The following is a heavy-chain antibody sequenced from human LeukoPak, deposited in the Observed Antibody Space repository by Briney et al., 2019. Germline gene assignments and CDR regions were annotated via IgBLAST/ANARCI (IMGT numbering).Heavy chain of an antibody. Sequence: GGSLRLSCAASGFTFSSYAMHWVRQAPGKGLEWVAVISYDGSNKYYADSVKGRFAISRDNSKNTLYLQMNSLRAEDTAVYYCARGINYGDYWGQGTLVTVSS. J-gene: IGHJ4*02. CDR3: ARGINYGDY. V-gene: IGHV3-30*09. D-gene: IGHD4-11*01. CDR1: GFTFSSYA. CDR2: ISYDGSNK.